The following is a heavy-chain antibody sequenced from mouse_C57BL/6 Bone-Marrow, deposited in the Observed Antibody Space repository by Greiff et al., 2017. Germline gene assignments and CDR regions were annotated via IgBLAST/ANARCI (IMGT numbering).Heavy chain of an antibody. J-gene: IGHJ2*01. CDR2: ISSGGDYI. CDR1: GFTFSSYA. D-gene: IGHD1-1*01. CDR3: TRITTVQYYFDY. Sequence: EVQGVESGEGLVKPGGSLKLSCAASGFTFSSYAMSWVRQTPEKRLEWVAYISSGGDYIYYADTVKGRFTISRDNARNTLYLQMSSLKSEDTAMYYCTRITTVQYYFDYWGQGTTLTVSS. V-gene: IGHV5-9-1*02.